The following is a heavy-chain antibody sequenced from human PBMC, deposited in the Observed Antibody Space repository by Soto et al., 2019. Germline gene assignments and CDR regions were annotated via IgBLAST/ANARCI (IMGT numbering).Heavy chain of an antibody. D-gene: IGHD2-2*01. CDR3: AHRLGYCSSTSCYGD. V-gene: IGHV2-5*02. J-gene: IGHJ4*02. Sequence: QITLKESGPTLVKPTQTLTLTCTFSGFSLSTRGVGVGWIRQPPGKALEWLALIYWDDDKRYSPSLKSRLTITKDTSKNQVVLTMTNMDPVDTATYYCAHRLGYCSSTSCYGDWGQGTLVTVSS. CDR2: IYWDDDK. CDR1: GFSLSTRGVG.